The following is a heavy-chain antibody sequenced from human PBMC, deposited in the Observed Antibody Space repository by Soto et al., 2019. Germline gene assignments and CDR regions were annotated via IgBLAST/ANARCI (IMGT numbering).Heavy chain of an antibody. D-gene: IGHD3-9*01. V-gene: IGHV3-48*02. CDR2: ISSSSSTI. CDR3: AREDYDILTGYYTIDY. Sequence: GGSLRLSCAASGFTFSSYSMNWVRQAPGKGLEWVSYISSSSSTIYYADSVKGRFTTSRDNAKNSLYLQMNSLRDEDTAVYYCAREDYDILTGYYTIDYWGQGTLVTVSS. CDR1: GFTFSSYS. J-gene: IGHJ4*02.